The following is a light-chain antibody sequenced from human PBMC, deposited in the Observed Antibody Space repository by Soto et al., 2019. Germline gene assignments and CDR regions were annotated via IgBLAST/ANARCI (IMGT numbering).Light chain of an antibody. CDR3: QQRRNWPPLT. Sequence: EVVLTQSPATLSLSPGERATLSCTASQSFSTYLTWYQHKPGQAPRLLIYDASRRAPGIPARFSGSGSGTDFTLTISSLEPEDFAVYYCQQRRNWPPLTFGGGTKVEIK. V-gene: IGKV3-11*01. CDR2: DAS. J-gene: IGKJ4*01. CDR1: QSFSTY.